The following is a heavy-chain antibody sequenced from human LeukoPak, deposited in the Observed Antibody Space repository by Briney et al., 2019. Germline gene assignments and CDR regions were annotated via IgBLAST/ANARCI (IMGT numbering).Heavy chain of an antibody. J-gene: IGHJ4*02. V-gene: IGHV4-38-2*02. CDR3: ARIEDVTRGSNHAYYFDY. D-gene: IGHD5-12*01. CDR2: IFHNGNT. CDR1: GYSISSDYY. Sequence: SETLSLTCTVSGYSISSDYYWGWIRQPPGKGLEWIGNIFHNGNTYYNPSLKSRVTMSIDTSKKQFSLKLRTATAADTAVYYCARIEDVTRGSNHAYYFDYWGQGTLVTVSS.